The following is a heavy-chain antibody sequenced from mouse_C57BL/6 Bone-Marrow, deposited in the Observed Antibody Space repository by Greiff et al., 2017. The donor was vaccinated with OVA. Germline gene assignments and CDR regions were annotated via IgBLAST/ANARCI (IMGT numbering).Heavy chain of an antibody. Sequence: VMLVESDAELVKPGASVKISCKVSGYTFTDHTIHWMKQRPEQGLEWIGYIYPRDGSTKYNEKFKGKATLTADKSSSTAYMQLNSLTSEDSAVYFCARDPPFTTVVATDWYFDVWGTGTTVTVSS. CDR1: GYTFTDHT. J-gene: IGHJ1*03. D-gene: IGHD1-1*01. CDR3: ARDPPFTTVVATDWYFDV. CDR2: IYPRDGST. V-gene: IGHV1-78*01.